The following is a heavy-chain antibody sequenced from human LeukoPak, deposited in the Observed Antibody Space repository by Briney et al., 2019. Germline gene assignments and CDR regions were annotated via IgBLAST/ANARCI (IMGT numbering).Heavy chain of an antibody. D-gene: IGHD3/OR15-3a*01. CDR1: GGSISSYY. CDR3: ARSGPFGAGPYYCYGMDV. J-gene: IGHJ6*02. CDR2: IYTSGST. Sequence: PSETLSLTCTVSGGSISSYYWSWIRQPAGKGLEWIGRIYTSGSTNYNPSLKSRVTMSVDTSKNQFSLKLSSVTAADTAVYYCARSGPFGAGPYYCYGMDVWGQGTTVTVSS. V-gene: IGHV4-4*07.